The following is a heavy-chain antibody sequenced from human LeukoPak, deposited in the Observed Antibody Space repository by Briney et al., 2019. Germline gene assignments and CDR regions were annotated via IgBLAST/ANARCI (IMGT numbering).Heavy chain of an antibody. V-gene: IGHV3-23*01. CDR3: AKNGPRNNYYYFDC. J-gene: IGHJ4*02. CDR2: ITGSGSST. Sequence: GGSLRLSCTASGFTFSSYAMSWVRQALGKGLEWVSAITGSGSSTYYADSVKGRITISRDNSKNTLSLQMSSLRAEDTALYYCAKNGPRNNYYYFDCWGQGTLVTVSS. CDR1: GFTFSSYA. D-gene: IGHD1/OR15-1a*01.